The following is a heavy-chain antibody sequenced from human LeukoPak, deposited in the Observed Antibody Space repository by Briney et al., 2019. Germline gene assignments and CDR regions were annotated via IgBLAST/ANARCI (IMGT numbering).Heavy chain of an antibody. CDR3: AKDLKAGDVIWLIGC. D-gene: IGHD3-9*01. Sequence: SGGSLRLSCAASAFTFSSYAMSWVRQAPGKGLEWVSGILGSGGSTYYADSVKGRFTISRDNSKNTLYLQMNSLRAEDTAIYYCAKDLKAGDVIWLIGCWGQGTLVTVSS. CDR2: ILGSGGST. J-gene: IGHJ4*02. CDR1: AFTFSSYA. V-gene: IGHV3-23*01.